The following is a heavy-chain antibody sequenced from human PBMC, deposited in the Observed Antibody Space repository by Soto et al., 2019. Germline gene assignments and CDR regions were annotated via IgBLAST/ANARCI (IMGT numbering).Heavy chain of an antibody. CDR1: GGSISSGGYS. J-gene: IGHJ4*02. V-gene: IGHV4-30-2*01. CDR2: IYHSGST. Sequence: PSETLSLTCTVSGGSISSGGYSWSWIRQPPGKGLEWIGYIYHSGSTYYNPSLKSRVTISVDRSKNQFSLKLSSVTAADTAVYYCARSGYRYGRFDYWGQGTLVTVSS. D-gene: IGHD5-18*01. CDR3: ARSGYRYGRFDY.